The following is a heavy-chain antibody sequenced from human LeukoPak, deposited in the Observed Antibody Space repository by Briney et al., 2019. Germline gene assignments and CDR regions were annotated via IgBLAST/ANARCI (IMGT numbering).Heavy chain of an antibody. CDR3: AREALGYCGGGNCYRFDE. D-gene: IGHD2-15*01. V-gene: IGHV4-31*03. J-gene: IGHJ4*02. Sequence: SETLSLTCSVSGGSISRGGYYWHWIRQHPGKGLEWIGYIYYSGSTYHNPSLKSRVTISLDTSKNQFSLTLNPVTAADTAVYYCAREALGYCGGGNCYRFDEWGQGTLVAVSS. CDR2: IYYSGST. CDR1: GGSISRGGYY.